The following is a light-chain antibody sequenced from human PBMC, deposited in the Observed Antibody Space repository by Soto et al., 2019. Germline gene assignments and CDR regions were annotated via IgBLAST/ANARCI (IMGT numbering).Light chain of an antibody. CDR3: ASYAGNDIVL. V-gene: IGLV2-8*01. J-gene: IGLJ2*01. CDR2: EVY. Sequence: QSALTQPPSASGSPGQSVTISCTGTSSDVGSYGYVSWYQQHSGKAPKLMLYEVYKRPSGVPDRFSGSRSGNTASLTVSGLQSEDEANYYCASYAGNDIVLFGGGTNLTVL. CDR1: SSDVGSYGY.